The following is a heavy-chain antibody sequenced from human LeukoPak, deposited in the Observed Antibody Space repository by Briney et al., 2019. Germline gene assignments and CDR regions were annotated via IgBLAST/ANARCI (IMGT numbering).Heavy chain of an antibody. CDR1: GFTFSSHE. V-gene: IGHV3-48*03. Sequence: GGSLRLSRAASGFTFSSHEMNWVRQAPGKGLEWVSYISSSGSTIYYADSVKGRFTISRDNAKNSLYLQMNSLRAEDTAVYYCASLGGGDFLAEGFDPWGQGTLVTVSS. CDR2: ISSSGSTI. D-gene: IGHD2-21*02. J-gene: IGHJ5*02. CDR3: ASLGGGDFLAEGFDP.